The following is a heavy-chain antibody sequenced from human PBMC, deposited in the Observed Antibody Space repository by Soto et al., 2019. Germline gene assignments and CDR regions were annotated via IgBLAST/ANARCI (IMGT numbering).Heavy chain of an antibody. V-gene: IGHV3-23*01. D-gene: IGHD4-17*01. Sequence: GGSLRLSCAASGFTFSSYAMSWVRQAPGKGLEWVSAISGSGGSTYYADSVKGRFTISRDKSKNTLYLQMNSLRAEDTAVYYCAKAPNGGYGDLYYFDYWGQGTLVTSPQ. CDR3: AKAPNGGYGDLYYFDY. CDR1: GFTFSSYA. CDR2: ISGSGGST. J-gene: IGHJ4*02.